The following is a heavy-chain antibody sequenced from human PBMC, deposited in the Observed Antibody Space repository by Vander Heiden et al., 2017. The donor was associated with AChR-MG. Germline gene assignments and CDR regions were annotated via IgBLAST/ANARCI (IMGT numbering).Heavy chain of an antibody. V-gene: IGHV3-23*01. CDR2: ISGSGVGA. CDR3: AKDRRGQQTELKS. D-gene: IGHD6-13*01. J-gene: IGHJ5*02. Sequence: EVQLLESGGGLVQPGGSLRISCAGSGFPFRNYAMSWVRQAPGKGLEWVSAISGSGVGAFYADSVKGRFTVSRDNSKSTLYLQMNSLRAEDTAIYYCAKDRRGQQTELKSWGQGTLVTVSS. CDR1: GFPFRNYA.